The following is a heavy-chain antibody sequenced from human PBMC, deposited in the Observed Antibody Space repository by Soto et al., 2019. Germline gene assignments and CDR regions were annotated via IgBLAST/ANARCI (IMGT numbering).Heavy chain of an antibody. D-gene: IGHD2-21*02. CDR1: GGSVSSSNW. Sequence: QVQLQESGPGLVKPSGTLSLTCAVSGGSVSSSNWWSWVRPSPGKGLEWMGEIYHSGSAPYNPSLKRRATISLDKSKNQFALRLTSVTAAVTAVYYCARVPGVVVSADDAFDIWGPGTRVIVSS. J-gene: IGHJ3*02. CDR3: ARVPGVVVSADDAFDI. CDR2: IYHSGSA. V-gene: IGHV4-4*02.